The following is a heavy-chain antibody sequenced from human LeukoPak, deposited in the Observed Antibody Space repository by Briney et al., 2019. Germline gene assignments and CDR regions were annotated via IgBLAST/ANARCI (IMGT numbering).Heavy chain of an antibody. D-gene: IGHD7-27*01. Sequence: ASVKVSCKASGYTFTGYYMHWVRQAPGQGLEWMGWINPNSGGTNYAQKFQGRVTMTRDTSISTAYMELSSLRSEDTAVYYCARAGELTGDSSFDYWGQGTLVTVSS. CDR1: GYTFTGYY. V-gene: IGHV1-2*02. CDR3: ARAGELTGDSSFDY. J-gene: IGHJ4*02. CDR2: INPNSGGT.